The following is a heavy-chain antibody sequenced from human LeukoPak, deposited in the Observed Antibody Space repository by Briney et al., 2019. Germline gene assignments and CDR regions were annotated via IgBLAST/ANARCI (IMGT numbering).Heavy chain of an antibody. J-gene: IGHJ4*02. Sequence: SETLSLTCTVSGGSISSSSYYWGWIRQPPGKGLEWIGSIYYSGSTYYNPSLKSRVTISVDTSKNQFSLKLSSVTAAHTAVYYCARQMGYFDILTPPVYWGQGTLVTVSS. CDR1: GGSISSSSYY. V-gene: IGHV4-39*01. CDR2: IYYSGST. CDR3: ARQMGYFDILTPPVY. D-gene: IGHD3-9*01.